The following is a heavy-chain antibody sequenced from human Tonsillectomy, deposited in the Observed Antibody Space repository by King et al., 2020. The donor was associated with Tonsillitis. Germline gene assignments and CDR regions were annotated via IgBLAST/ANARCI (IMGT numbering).Heavy chain of an antibody. V-gene: IGHV5-51*01. CDR2: IYPGYSDP. CDR3: ARHLFGAHDAFDI. J-gene: IGHJ3*02. D-gene: IGHD3-10*02. CDR1: GYSFTNYW. Sequence: QLVQSGAEVKKPGESLKISCKGSGYSFTNYWIGWVRQMPGKGLEWMGIIYPGYSDPRYSPSFQGQVTISADKSISTAYLQWSSLKASDTAMYYCARHLFGAHDAFDIWGQGTMVTVSS.